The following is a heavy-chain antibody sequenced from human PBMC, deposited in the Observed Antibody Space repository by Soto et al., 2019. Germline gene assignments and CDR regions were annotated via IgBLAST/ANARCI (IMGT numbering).Heavy chain of an antibody. CDR3: AKDRRAGGNSAFYFDF. CDR2: ISATGGGT. V-gene: IGHV3-23*01. Sequence: PGGSLRLCCAASGFKFSNYAMSWVRQAPGKGLEWVSLISATGGGTYYADSVKGRFTISRDNSHNTLYLQVHSLTAEGTAVYYCAKDRRAGGNSAFYFDFWGQGAQVTVSS. D-gene: IGHD3-16*01. CDR1: GFKFSNYA. J-gene: IGHJ4*02.